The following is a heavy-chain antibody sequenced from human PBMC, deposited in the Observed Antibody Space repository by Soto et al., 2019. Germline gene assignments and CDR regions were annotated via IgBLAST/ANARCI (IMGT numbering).Heavy chain of an antibody. Sequence: GESLKISCKGSGYSFASHWVAWVRQMPEKGLEWIGTIYPGDSDTKYSSAFRGHVTISADTSVSTAYLQWRSLEATDSAIYYCARYSGSYWHYLDFWGQGTTVTVSS. D-gene: IGHD1-26*01. J-gene: IGHJ6*02. CDR1: GYSFASHW. CDR3: ARYSGSYWHYLDF. V-gene: IGHV5-51*01. CDR2: IYPGDSDT.